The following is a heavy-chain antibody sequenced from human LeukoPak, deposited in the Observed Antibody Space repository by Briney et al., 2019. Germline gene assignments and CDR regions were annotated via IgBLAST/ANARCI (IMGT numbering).Heavy chain of an antibody. CDR2: ISGSGGST. CDR3: AKGQWELAAGDYFDY. D-gene: IGHD1-26*01. CDR1: GFTFSSYA. Sequence: PWGTLRLYCAASGFTFSSYAMSWVRQAPGKGLEWVSAISGSGGSTYYADSVKGRFTISRDNSKNTMYLQMNSLRAEDTAVYYCAKGQWELAAGDYFDYWGQGTLVTVSS. J-gene: IGHJ4*02. V-gene: IGHV3-23*01.